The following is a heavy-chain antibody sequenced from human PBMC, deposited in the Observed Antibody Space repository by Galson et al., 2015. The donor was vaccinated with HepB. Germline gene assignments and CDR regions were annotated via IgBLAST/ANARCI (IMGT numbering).Heavy chain of an antibody. J-gene: IGHJ4*02. V-gene: IGHV3-43*01. CDR1: GFTFDDYT. Sequence: SLRLSCAASGFTFDDYTMHWVRQAPGKGLEWVSLISWDGGSTYYADSVKGRFTISRDNSKNSLYLQMNSLRTEDTALYYCAKGRKAGLGPSMFYDILTETYFDYWGQGTLVTVSS. CDR3: AKGRKAGLGPSMFYDILTETYFDY. D-gene: IGHD3-9*01. CDR2: ISWDGGST.